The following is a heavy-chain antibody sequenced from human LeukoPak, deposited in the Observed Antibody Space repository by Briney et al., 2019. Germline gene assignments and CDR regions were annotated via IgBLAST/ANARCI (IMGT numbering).Heavy chain of an antibody. V-gene: IGHV1-2*02. D-gene: IGHD2-2*01. CDR2: INPNSGDI. J-gene: IGHJ4*02. CDR1: GYTFTGYY. CDR3: ATIPATDFDY. Sequence: ASVKVSCKASGYTFTGYYMHWVRQAPGQGLEWMGWINPNSGDIHYAQKFKGRVTMTGDTCISTAYMELSSLRPDDTAIYYCATIPATDFDYWGQGTLVTVSS.